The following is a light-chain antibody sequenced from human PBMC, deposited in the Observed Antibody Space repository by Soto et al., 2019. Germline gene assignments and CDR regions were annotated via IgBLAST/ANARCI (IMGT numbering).Light chain of an antibody. J-gene: IGKJ1*01. V-gene: IGKV1-5*03. CDR2: KAS. Sequence: DIQMTQSPSTLSGSVGDRVTITCRASQTISSWLAWYQQKPGKAPKLLIYKASTLKSGVPSRFSGSGSGTEFTLTISGLRPDDFATYYCQHYNSYSEAFGQGTKVELK. CDR1: QTISSW. CDR3: QHYNSYSEA.